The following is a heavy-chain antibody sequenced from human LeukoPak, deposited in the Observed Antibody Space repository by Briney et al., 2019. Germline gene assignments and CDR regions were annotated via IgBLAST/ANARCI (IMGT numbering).Heavy chain of an antibody. V-gene: IGHV3-30*04. CDR2: ISYDGSNK. CDR1: GFTFSSYA. J-gene: IGHJ6*03. CDR3: AKDGSYSTSYYYYYMDV. Sequence: PGGSLRLSCAASGFTFSSYAMHWVRQAPGKGLEWVAVISYDGSNKYYADSVKGRFTISRDNSKNTLYLQMNSLRAEDTAVYYCAKDGSYSTSYYYYYMDVWGKGTTVTISS. D-gene: IGHD1-26*01.